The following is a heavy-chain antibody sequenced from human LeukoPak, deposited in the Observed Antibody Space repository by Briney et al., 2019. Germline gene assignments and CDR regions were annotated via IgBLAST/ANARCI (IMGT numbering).Heavy chain of an antibody. CDR3: ARQGERPGISAY. Sequence: SETLSLTCIVSGDSISSSSYYWGWVRQPPGKGLEWIGSILSGSTYYNPSSQGRGTISLHTSKNQLSLNLSSVTAADTAVYYCARQGERPGISAYWGQGTLVTVSS. CDR1: GDSISSSSYY. V-gene: IGHV4-39*01. J-gene: IGHJ4*02. D-gene: IGHD6-13*01. CDR2: ILSGST.